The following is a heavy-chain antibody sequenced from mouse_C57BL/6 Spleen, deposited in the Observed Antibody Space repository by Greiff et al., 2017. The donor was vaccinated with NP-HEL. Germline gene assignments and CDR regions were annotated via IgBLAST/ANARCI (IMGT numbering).Heavy chain of an antibody. CDR2: INPNNGGT. CDR3: AREDYGSRFAY. Sequence: EVQLQQSGPELVKPGASVKISCKASGYTFTDYYMNWVKQSPGKSLEWIGDINPNNGGTSYNQKFKGKATLTVDKSSSTAYMELRSLTSEDSAVYYCAREDYGSRFAYWGQGTLVTVSA. D-gene: IGHD1-1*01. V-gene: IGHV1-26*01. J-gene: IGHJ3*01. CDR1: GYTFTDYY.